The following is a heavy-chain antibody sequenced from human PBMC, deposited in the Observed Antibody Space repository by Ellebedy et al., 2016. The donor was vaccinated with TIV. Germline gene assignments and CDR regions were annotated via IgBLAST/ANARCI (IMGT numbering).Heavy chain of an antibody. CDR1: GFTVSNNY. J-gene: IGHJ4*02. Sequence: GESLKISCAASGFTVSNNYMSWVRQAPGKGLEWVSVIYSGGSTYYADSVKGRFTIPRDNSKNTLYLQMNSLRAEDTAVYYCARNPSGSHYGWGRGTLVTVSS. V-gene: IGHV3-53*01. D-gene: IGHD1-26*01. CDR2: IYSGGST. CDR3: ARNPSGSHYG.